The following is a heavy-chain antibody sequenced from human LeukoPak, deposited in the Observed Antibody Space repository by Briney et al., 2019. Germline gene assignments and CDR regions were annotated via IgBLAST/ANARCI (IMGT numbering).Heavy chain of an antibody. CDR1: GFTFSSYE. CDR2: ISSSGHTI. J-gene: IGHJ4*01. V-gene: IGHV3-48*03. CDR3: ANRSRDY. Sequence: PGGSLRLSCAASGFTFSSYEMNWVRQAPGKGLEWVSYISSSGHTIYYADSVKGRFTISRDNAKNSLYLQMNSLSVEDTAVYYCANRSRDYWGHGTLVTVSS. D-gene: IGHD6-13*01.